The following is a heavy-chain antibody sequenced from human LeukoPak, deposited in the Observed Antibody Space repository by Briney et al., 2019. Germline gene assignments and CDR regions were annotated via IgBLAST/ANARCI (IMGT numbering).Heavy chain of an antibody. CDR1: GYTFTGYY. Sequence: ASVKVSCKASGYTFTGYYMHWVRQAPGQGLEWMGWINTNTGNPTYAQGFTGRFVFSLDTSVSTAYLQISSLKAEDTAVYYCAREVCSGYEAIPYYFDYWGQGTLVTVSS. CDR3: AREVCSGYEAIPYYFDY. V-gene: IGHV7-4-1*02. D-gene: IGHD5-12*01. CDR2: INTNTGNP. J-gene: IGHJ4*02.